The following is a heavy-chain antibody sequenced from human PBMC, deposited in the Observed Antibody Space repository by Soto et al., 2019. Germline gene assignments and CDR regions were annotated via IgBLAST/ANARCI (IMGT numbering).Heavy chain of an antibody. V-gene: IGHV4-39*01. Sequence: SETLSLTCTVSGGSISSSSYFWGWIRQPPGKGLEWIGSIYYSGSTYYNPSLKSRVTISVDTSKNQFSLRLSSVTAADTAVYYCARTYSSSCFDYWGQGTLVTVSS. J-gene: IGHJ4*02. CDR2: IYYSGST. D-gene: IGHD6-13*01. CDR1: GGSISSSSYF. CDR3: ARTYSSSCFDY.